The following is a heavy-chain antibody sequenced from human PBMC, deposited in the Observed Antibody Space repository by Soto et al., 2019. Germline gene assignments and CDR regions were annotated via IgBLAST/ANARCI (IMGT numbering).Heavy chain of an antibody. Sequence: EVQLVESGGDLVQPGGSLRLSCVASGFTFNLYWMYWVRQVPGKGLMWVSCIKGDETDTRYADSVKGRFTISRDNAKNTVSLQMNSLRDEDTAVYYCVRSRGGANTCLGYDPFDIWGQGTVVTVSS. V-gene: IGHV3-74*01. D-gene: IGHD2-21*01. J-gene: IGHJ3*02. CDR2: IKGDETDT. CDR1: GFTFNLYW. CDR3: VRSRGGANTCLGYDPFDI.